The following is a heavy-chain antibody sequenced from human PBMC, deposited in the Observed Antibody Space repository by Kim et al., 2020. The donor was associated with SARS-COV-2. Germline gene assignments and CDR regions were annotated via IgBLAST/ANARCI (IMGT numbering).Heavy chain of an antibody. CDR1: GGSFSGYY. CDR3: ARLLIVGATFDY. V-gene: IGHV4-34*01. CDR2: INHSGST. J-gene: IGHJ4*02. Sequence: SETLSLTCAVYGGSFSGYYWSWIRQPPGKGLEWIGEINHSGSTNYNPSLKSRVTISVDTSKNQFSLKLSSVTAADTAVYYCARLLIVGATFDYWGQGTLVTVSS. D-gene: IGHD1-26*01.